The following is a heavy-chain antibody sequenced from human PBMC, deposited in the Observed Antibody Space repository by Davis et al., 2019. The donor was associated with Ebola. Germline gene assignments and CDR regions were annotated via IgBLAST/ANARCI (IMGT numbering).Heavy chain of an antibody. CDR1: GFSFSSYA. J-gene: IGHJ4*02. D-gene: IGHD6-19*01. CDR2: TSSDGVSK. V-gene: IGHV3-30*04. Sequence: GGSLRLSCAASGFSFSSYAVHWVRQAPGKGLEWVAVTSSDGVSKYYADSVKGRFTISRDNAKNSLYLQMNSLRDEDTAVYYCARDSPVRSGWFGRIDYWGQGTLVTVSS. CDR3: ARDSPVRSGWFGRIDY.